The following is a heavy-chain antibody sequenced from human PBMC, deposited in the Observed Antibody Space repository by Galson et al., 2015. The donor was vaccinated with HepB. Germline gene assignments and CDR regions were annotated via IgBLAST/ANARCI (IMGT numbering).Heavy chain of an antibody. J-gene: IGHJ5*02. Sequence: SLRLSCAASGFTFSSYAMHWVRQAPGKGLEYVSVISSNGGTTYYADSVKGRFTTSRDNSKNTLYLQMSSLRAEDTAVYYCVKDRYCSSTSCLGWFDPWGQGTLVTVSS. V-gene: IGHV3-64D*06. CDR1: GFTFSSYA. CDR2: ISSNGGTT. CDR3: VKDRYCSSTSCLGWFDP. D-gene: IGHD2-2*01.